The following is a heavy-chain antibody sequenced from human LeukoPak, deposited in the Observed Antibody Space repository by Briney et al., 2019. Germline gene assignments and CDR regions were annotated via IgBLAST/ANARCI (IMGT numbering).Heavy chain of an antibody. J-gene: IGHJ4*02. Sequence: SETLSLTCTVSGGSISSYYWSWIRQPPGKGLEYIGYIYYSGSTNYNPSLKSRVTVSVDTSNNQFSLKLSSVTAADTAVYYCASGVVVTALDYWGQGTLVTVSS. CDR1: GGSISSYY. V-gene: IGHV4-59*01. CDR3: ASGVVVTALDY. D-gene: IGHD2-21*02. CDR2: IYYSGST.